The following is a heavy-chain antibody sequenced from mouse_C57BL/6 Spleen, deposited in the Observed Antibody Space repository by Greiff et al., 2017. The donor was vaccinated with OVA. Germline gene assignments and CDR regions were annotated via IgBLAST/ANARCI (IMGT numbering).Heavy chain of an antibody. CDR2: IDPETGGT. Sequence: QVQLQQSGAELVRPGASVTLSCKASGYTFTDYEMHWVKQTPVHGLEWIGAIDPETGGTAYNQKFKGKAILTADKSSSTAYMELRSLTSEDSAVYYCTIRITTVVATKAYWGQGTLVTVSA. CDR3: TIRITTVVATKAY. CDR1: GYTFTDYE. V-gene: IGHV1-15*01. J-gene: IGHJ3*01. D-gene: IGHD1-1*01.